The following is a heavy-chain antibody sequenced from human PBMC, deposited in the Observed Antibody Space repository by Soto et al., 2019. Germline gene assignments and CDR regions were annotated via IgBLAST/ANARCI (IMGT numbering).Heavy chain of an antibody. CDR1: GYTFRNYG. CDR3: ARDLVSGSDFWRAYNGGYFDY. D-gene: IGHD3-3*01. Sequence: QVQLVQSGAEVKRPGASVKVSCKASGYTFRNYGITWVRQAPGQGLEWMAWISPYNGNTNYAQDLQGRATMTTDTSTSTAYMELRSRTSEDTAMYYCARDLVSGSDFWRAYNGGYFDYWGQGTLVTVSS. CDR2: ISPYNGNT. V-gene: IGHV1-18*01. J-gene: IGHJ4*02.